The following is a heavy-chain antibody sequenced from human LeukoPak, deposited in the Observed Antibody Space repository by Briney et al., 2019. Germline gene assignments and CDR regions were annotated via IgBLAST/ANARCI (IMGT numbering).Heavy chain of an antibody. V-gene: IGHV3-74*01. CDR2: IDPDGSST. J-gene: IGHJ4*02. Sequence: GGSLRLSCEASGFTFSQYWMHGVRQAPGKGLVWVSRIDPDGSSTNYADSVKGRFTISRDNAKNTLYLQLNSLRAEDTAVYYCAREDYSNYAPYFDYWGQGTLVTVSS. CDR3: AREDYSNYAPYFDY. CDR1: GFTFSQYW. D-gene: IGHD4-11*01.